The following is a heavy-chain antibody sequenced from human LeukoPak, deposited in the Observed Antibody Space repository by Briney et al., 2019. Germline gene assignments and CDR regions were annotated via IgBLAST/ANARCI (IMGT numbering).Heavy chain of an antibody. V-gene: IGHV4-59*11. J-gene: IGHJ4*02. CDR1: GGSISSHD. CDR3: ARRYNYVFDY. Sequence: SETLSLTCTVSGGSISSHDWSWIRQPPGKGLEYIGYIHYSGITNYNPSLMSRVTISVDTTKNQISLKLSSVTAADTAVYYCARRYNYVFDYWGQGTLVTVAS. D-gene: IGHD1-1*01. CDR2: IHYSGIT.